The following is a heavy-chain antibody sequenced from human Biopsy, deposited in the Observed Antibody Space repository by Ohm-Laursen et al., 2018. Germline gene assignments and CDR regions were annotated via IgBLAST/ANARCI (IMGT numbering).Heavy chain of an antibody. D-gene: IGHD3-10*01. CDR3: TLEGAGFDN. CDR1: GFTFSASA. V-gene: IGHV3-73*01. Sequence: LRLSCTASGFTFSASAVHWVRQASGKGLEWVGRIRSKAKSYATAYAASVTGRFTISRDDSKNTTYLQMNSLKTEDTAVYYCTLEGAGFDNWGQGTLVTVSS. CDR2: IRSKAKSYAT. J-gene: IGHJ4*02.